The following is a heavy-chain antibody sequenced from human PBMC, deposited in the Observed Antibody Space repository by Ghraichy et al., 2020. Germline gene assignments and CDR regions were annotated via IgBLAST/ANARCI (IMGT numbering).Heavy chain of an antibody. CDR1: GGSFSGYY. Sequence: SETLSLTCAVYGGSFSGYYWSWIRQPPGTGLEWIGEINHSGSTNYNPSLKSRVTISVDTSTNQFSLKLSSVTAADTAVYYCASSEAPSYDFWSGYYPHDAFDIWGQGTMVTVSS. D-gene: IGHD3-3*01. J-gene: IGHJ3*02. CDR2: INHSGST. CDR3: ASSEAPSYDFWSGYYPHDAFDI. V-gene: IGHV4-34*01.